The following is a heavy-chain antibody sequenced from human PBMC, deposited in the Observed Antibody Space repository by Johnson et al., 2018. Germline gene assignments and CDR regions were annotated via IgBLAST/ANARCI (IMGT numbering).Heavy chain of an antibody. Sequence: QVQLVQSGGGVVQPGRSXILSCAASGFTLSRYGIHWVRQAPGKGLEWVAVISYDGSDKYYAASVKGRFIMSRANSKNMLYLQMNSLTAEDTAVYHCAIDWGHYGDHLDYMDVGGKGTTVTVSS. CDR1: GFTLSRYG. J-gene: IGHJ6*03. CDR2: ISYDGSDK. V-gene: IGHV3-30*03. CDR3: AIDWGHYGDHLDYMDV. D-gene: IGHD4-17*01.